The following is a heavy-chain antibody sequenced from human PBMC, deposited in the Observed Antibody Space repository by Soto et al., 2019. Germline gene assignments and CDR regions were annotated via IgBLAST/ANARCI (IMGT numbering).Heavy chain of an antibody. Sequence: SETLSLTCTVSGGSISSGGYYWSWIRQHPGKGLEWIGYIYYSGSTYYNPSLKSRVTISVDRSKNQFSLKLSSVTAADTAVYYCARDLWVVRGVHYYYYGMDGWGQGTTVTVPS. V-gene: IGHV4-31*03. CDR3: ARDLWVVRGVHYYYYGMDG. D-gene: IGHD3-10*01. CDR2: IYYSGST. CDR1: GGSISSGGYY. J-gene: IGHJ6*02.